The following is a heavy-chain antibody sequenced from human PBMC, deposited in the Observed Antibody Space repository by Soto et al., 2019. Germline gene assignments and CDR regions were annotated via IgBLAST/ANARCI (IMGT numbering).Heavy chain of an antibody. CDR2: IYYSGST. V-gene: IGHV4-31*03. CDR3: ARGSTGTTDLDY. D-gene: IGHD1-1*01. Sequence: QVQLQESGPGLVKPSQTLSLTCTVSGGSISSGGYYWSWIRQHPGKGLEWIGYIYYSGSTYYNPSLKSRITISVDTSKNQFSLKLSSVTAADTAVYYCARGSTGTTDLDYWGQGTLVTVSS. J-gene: IGHJ4*02. CDR1: GGSISSGGYY.